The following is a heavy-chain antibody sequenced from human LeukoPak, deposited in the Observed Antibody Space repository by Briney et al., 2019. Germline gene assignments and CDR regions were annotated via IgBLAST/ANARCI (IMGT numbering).Heavy chain of an antibody. Sequence: PSETLSLTCAVYGGSFSGDYWSWMRQPPGKGLEWIGEINHSGSTNYNPSLKSRVTISVDTSKNQFSLKLSSVTAADTAVYYCARFFYGSGSLDYWGQGTLVTVSS. CDR2: INHSGST. CDR3: ARFFYGSGSLDY. CDR1: GGSFSGDY. J-gene: IGHJ4*02. V-gene: IGHV4-34*01. D-gene: IGHD3-10*01.